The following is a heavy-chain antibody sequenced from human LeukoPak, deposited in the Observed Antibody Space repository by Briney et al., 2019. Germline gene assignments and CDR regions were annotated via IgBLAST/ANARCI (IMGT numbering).Heavy chain of an antibody. CDR1: GFTFSSYA. Sequence: PGRSLRLSCAASGFTFSSYAMHWVRQAPGKGLEWVAVISYDGSNKYYADSVKGRFTIFRDNSKNTLYLQMNSLRAEDTAVYYCARSPPYSSSWYGDFDYWGQGTLVTVSS. CDR2: ISYDGSNK. D-gene: IGHD6-13*01. CDR3: ARSPPYSSSWYGDFDY. J-gene: IGHJ4*02. V-gene: IGHV3-30*14.